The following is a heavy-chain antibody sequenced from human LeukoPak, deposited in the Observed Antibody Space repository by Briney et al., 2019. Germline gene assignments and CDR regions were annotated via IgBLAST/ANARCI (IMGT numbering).Heavy chain of an antibody. D-gene: IGHD4-17*01. J-gene: IGHJ4*02. V-gene: IGHV3-30*19. Sequence: PGGSLRLSCAASGFTFSSYGMHWVRQAPGKGLEWVAVIWYDGSNKYYADSVKGRFTISRDNSKNTLYLQMNSLRAEDTAVYYCARVPYGDWRFDYWGQGTLVTVSS. CDR1: GFTFSSYG. CDR3: ARVPYGDWRFDY. CDR2: IWYDGSNK.